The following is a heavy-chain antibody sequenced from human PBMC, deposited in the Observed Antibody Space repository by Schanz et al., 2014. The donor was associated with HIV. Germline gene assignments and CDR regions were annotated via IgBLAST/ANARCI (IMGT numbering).Heavy chain of an antibody. J-gene: IGHJ5*02. D-gene: IGHD1-1*01. CDR2: MWYDESHK. Sequence: QVQLVESGGGVVQPGRSLRLSCTASGFTFSSSGMHWVRQAPGKGLEWVAAMWYDESHKGYADSVKGRFTISRDNSKNTLYLEMNSLRPEDTAVYYCVRDQGTTWISGGNWFDPWGQGTLVTVSS. V-gene: IGHV3-33*01. CDR1: GFTFSSSG. CDR3: VRDQGTTWISGGNWFDP.